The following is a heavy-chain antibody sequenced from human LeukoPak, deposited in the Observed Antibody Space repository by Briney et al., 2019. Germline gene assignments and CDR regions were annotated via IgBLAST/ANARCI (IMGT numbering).Heavy chain of an antibody. Sequence: GASVKVSCKASGYSFTSYYMHWVRQARGQGLEWMGIINPSGGSTSYAQKFQGRVTMTRDMSTSTVYMELSSLRSEDTAVYYCARGSDWLFSGPWFDPWGQGTLVTVSS. CDR3: ARGSDWLFSGPWFDP. CDR1: GYSFTSYY. D-gene: IGHD3/OR15-3a*01. V-gene: IGHV1-46*01. J-gene: IGHJ5*02. CDR2: INPSGGST.